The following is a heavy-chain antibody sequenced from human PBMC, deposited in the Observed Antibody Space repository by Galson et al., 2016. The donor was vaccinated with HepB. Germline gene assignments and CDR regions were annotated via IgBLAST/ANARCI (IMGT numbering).Heavy chain of an antibody. CDR2: ISSSSSYI. CDR1: GFTFSSYN. Sequence: SLRLSCAASGFTFSSYNMNWVRQAPGKELEWVSSISSSSSYIYYGDSLKGRFTISRDNAKNSLYLQMNSLRAEDTAVYYCARDGESYSSGWRGFDYWGQGTLVTVSS. CDR3: ARDGESYSSGWRGFDY. J-gene: IGHJ4*02. D-gene: IGHD6-19*01. V-gene: IGHV3-21*01.